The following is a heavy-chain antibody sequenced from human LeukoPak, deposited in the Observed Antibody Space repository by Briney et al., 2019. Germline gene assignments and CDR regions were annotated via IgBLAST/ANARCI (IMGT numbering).Heavy chain of an antibody. CDR1: GFTFSSYA. CDR2: ISGSGGST. D-gene: IGHD3-10*01. J-gene: IGHJ6*03. V-gene: IGHV3-23*01. CDR3: AKLPGGYQEYYYYYYMGV. Sequence: GGSLRLSCAASGFTFSSYAMSWVRQAPGKGLEWVSAISGSGGSTYYADSVKGRFTISRDNSKNTLYLQMNSLRAEDTAVYYCAKLPGGYQEYYYYYYMGVWGKGTTVTVSS.